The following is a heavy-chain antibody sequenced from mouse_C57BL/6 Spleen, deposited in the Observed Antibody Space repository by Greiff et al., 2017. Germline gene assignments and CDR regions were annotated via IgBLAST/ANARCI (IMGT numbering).Heavy chain of an antibody. CDR2: LYPGDGDT. Sequence: VQLQQSGPELVKPGASVKISCKASGYAFSSSWMNWVKQRPGKGLEWIGRLYPGDGDTNYNGKFKGKATLTADKSSSTAYMQLSSLTSEDSAVSICARAFFSAVVSPKGYFDVWGTGTTVTVSS. CDR1: GYAFSSSW. J-gene: IGHJ1*03. V-gene: IGHV1-82*01. D-gene: IGHD1-1*01. CDR3: ARAFFSAVVSPKGYFDV.